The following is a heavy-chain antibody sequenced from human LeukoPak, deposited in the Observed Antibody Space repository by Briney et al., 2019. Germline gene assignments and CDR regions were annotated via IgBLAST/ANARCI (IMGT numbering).Heavy chain of an antibody. CDR2: ISSSSSYI. CDR1: GFTFSSYS. D-gene: IGHD6-19*01. Sequence: GGSLRLSCAASGFTFSSYSMNWARQAPGKGLEWVSSISSSSSYIYYADSVKGRFTISRDNAKNSLYLQMNSLRAEDTAVYYCARDGEQWLVRRYYYYGMDVWGQGTTVTVSS. CDR3: ARDGEQWLVRRYYYYGMDV. J-gene: IGHJ6*02. V-gene: IGHV3-21*01.